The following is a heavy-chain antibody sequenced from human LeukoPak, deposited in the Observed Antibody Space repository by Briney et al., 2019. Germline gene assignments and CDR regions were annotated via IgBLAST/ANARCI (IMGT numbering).Heavy chain of an antibody. Sequence: GASVKVSCKASGYTFTAYYMHWVRQAPGQGLEWMGRINPNSGDTNYAQKFQGRVTMTRDTSINTAYMELSRPRSDDTAVYYCARVAVAEFDYWGQGTLVTVSS. V-gene: IGHV1-2*06. CDR1: GYTFTAYY. CDR3: ARVAVAEFDY. CDR2: INPNSGDT. D-gene: IGHD6-19*01. J-gene: IGHJ4*02.